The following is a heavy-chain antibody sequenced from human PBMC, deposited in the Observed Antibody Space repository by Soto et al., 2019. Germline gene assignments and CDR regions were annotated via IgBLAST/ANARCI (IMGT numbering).Heavy chain of an antibody. CDR1: GFTFSSYS. V-gene: IGHV3-48*02. CDR2: ISSSSSTI. J-gene: IGHJ4*02. Sequence: EVQLVESGGGLVQPGGSLRLSCAASGFTFSSYSMNWVRQAPGKGLEWVSYISSSSSTIYYADSVKGRFTISRDNAKNSLYLQMNSLRDEDTAVYYCARVWWGGLGWFDYWVQGTLVTVSS. CDR3: ARVWWGGLGWFDY. D-gene: IGHD2-15*01.